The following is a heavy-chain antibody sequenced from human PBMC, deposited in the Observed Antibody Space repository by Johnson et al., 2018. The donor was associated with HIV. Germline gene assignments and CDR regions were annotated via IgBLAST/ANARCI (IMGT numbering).Heavy chain of an antibody. CDR1: GFTFDDYA. CDR2: ISWNSGSI. J-gene: IGHJ3*02. Sequence: VQLVESGGGLVQPGRSLRLSCAASGFTFDDYAMHWVRQAPGKGLEWVSGISWNSGSIGYADSVKGRFTISRDNAKNSLYLQMNSLRGEDTAVYYCAILEVVPAAIHSPDAFDIWGQGTMVTVSS. D-gene: IGHD2-2*01. CDR3: AILEVVPAAIHSPDAFDI. V-gene: IGHV3-9*01.